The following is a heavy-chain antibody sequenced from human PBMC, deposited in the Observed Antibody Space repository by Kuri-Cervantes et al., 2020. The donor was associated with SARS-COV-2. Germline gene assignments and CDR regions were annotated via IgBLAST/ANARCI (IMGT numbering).Heavy chain of an antibody. CDR3: ARTSYGSALY. CDR2: IYHSGST. V-gene: IGHV4-30-2*01. J-gene: IGHJ4*02. Sequence: SETLSLTCTVSGGSISSGGYYWSWIRQPPGKGLEWIGYIYHSGSTYYNPSLKSRVTISVDRSKNQFSLKLSSVTAADTAVYYCARTSYGSALYWGQGTLVTVSS. CDR1: GGSISSGGYY. D-gene: IGHD3-10*01.